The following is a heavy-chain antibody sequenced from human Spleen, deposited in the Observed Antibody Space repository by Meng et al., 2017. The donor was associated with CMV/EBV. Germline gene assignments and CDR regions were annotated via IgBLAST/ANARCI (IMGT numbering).Heavy chain of an antibody. CDR3: ARVDGSGWYPGY. CDR2: ISAYNGNT. V-gene: IGHV1-18*01. D-gene: IGHD6-19*01. Sequence: ASVKVSCKASGYTFTSYGISWVRQAPGQGLEWMGWISAYNGNTNYAQKLQGRVTMTTDTSTSTAYMELRSLRSDEPAVYYCARVDGSGWYPGYWGQGTLVTVSS. CDR1: GYTFTSYG. J-gene: IGHJ4*02.